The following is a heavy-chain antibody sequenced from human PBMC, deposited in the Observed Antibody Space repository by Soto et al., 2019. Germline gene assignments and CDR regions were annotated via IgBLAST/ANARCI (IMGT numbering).Heavy chain of an antibody. V-gene: IGHV3-53*01. D-gene: IGHD4-17*01. J-gene: IGHJ4*02. Sequence: EVQLVESGGGLIQPGGSLRLSCAASGFTVSSHYMSWVRQAPGKGLEWVSVIYSGGSTYYADSVKGRFTISRDNSKNKLYLQMNSLRAEDTAVYYCAREGDGDRCFDYWGQGTLVTVSS. CDR1: GFTVSSHY. CDR2: IYSGGST. CDR3: AREGDGDRCFDY.